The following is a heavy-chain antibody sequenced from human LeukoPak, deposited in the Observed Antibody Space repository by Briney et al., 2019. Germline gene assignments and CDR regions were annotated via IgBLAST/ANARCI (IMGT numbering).Heavy chain of an antibody. CDR2: INHSGST. J-gene: IGHJ4*02. V-gene: IGHV4-34*01. CDR1: GGSFSGYY. Sequence: SETLSLTCAVYGGSFSGYYWSWIRQPPGKGLEWIGEINHSGSTNYNPSLKSRVTISVDTPKNQFSLKLSSVTAADTAVYYCARNLIPLYSSSWYPFDYWGQGTLVTVSS. CDR3: ARNLIPLYSSSWYPFDY. D-gene: IGHD6-13*01.